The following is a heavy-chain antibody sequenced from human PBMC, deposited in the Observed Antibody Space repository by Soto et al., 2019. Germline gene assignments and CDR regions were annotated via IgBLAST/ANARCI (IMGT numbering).Heavy chain of an antibody. CDR3: ARTDNVGHYPY. V-gene: IGHV4-38-2*01. D-gene: IGHD2-15*01. J-gene: IGHJ4*02. CDR1: GDSISSGYY. CDR2: IYHSGTT. Sequence: PSETLSLTCAVSGDSISSGYYWAWIRRPPGKGLEWIGSIYHSGTTYYNPSLKSRVTISVDTSRNQFSLKLSSVTAADSAVYYCARTDNVGHYPYFGQGTRVTVSS.